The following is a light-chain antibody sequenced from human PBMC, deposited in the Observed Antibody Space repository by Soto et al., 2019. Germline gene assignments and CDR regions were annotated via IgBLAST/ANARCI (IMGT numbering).Light chain of an antibody. CDR3: QQYGSSPLT. J-gene: IGKJ4*01. V-gene: IGKV3-20*01. CDR1: QSVSSNH. CDR2: GAS. Sequence: EIVLTQSPGTLSLSPGERATLSCRASQSVSSNHLTWYQQTPGQAPRLLIYGASSRATGIPDRFSGSGSGTDFTLTISRLEPEDFAVYYCQQYGSSPLTFGGGTKVEIK.